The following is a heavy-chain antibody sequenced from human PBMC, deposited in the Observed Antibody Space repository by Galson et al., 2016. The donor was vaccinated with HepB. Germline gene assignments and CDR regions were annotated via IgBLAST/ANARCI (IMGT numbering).Heavy chain of an antibody. CDR3: ARTFCRSTSCYGTYFDY. V-gene: IGHV3-30-3*01. CDR1: GFTFSTYA. Sequence: SLRLSCAASGFTFSTYAMHWVRQAPGKGLEWVAIISFDGFTKYYADSVKGRFTISRDNSKNSVYLQMNGLRAEDTAVYYCARTFCRSTSCYGTYFDYWGQGTLVTVSS. CDR2: ISFDGFTK. J-gene: IGHJ4*02. D-gene: IGHD2-2*01.